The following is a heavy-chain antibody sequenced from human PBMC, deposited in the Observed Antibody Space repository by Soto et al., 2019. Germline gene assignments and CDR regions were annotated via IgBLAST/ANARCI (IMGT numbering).Heavy chain of an antibody. CDR2: IYHSGTT. Sequence: QVQLQESGPGLVKASQTLSLSCTVSGGSITSGTYYWNWIRQFPGKGLEWIGYIYHSGTTYHNPSLTSRLSISVDTSKTPFPLTRSSVTAADTPIYYCARGLGPGGVTWFAPWGQGTLVTVSS. J-gene: IGHJ5*02. CDR1: GGSITSGTYY. V-gene: IGHV4-31*03. CDR3: ARGLGPGGVTWFAP. D-gene: IGHD3-10*01.